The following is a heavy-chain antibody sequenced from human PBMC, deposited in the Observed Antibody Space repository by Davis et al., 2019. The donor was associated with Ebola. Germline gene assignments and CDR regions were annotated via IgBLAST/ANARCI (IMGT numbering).Heavy chain of an antibody. J-gene: IGHJ4*02. V-gene: IGHV4-59*12. Sequence: PSETLSLTCTVSGGSISSYYWSWIRQPPGKGLEWIGYIYYSGSTNYNPSLKSRVTISVDTSKNQFSLKLSSVTAADTAVYYCARAVASSSHDYWGQGTLVTVSS. CDR1: GGSISSYY. CDR2: IYYSGST. D-gene: IGHD6-13*01. CDR3: ARAVASSSHDY.